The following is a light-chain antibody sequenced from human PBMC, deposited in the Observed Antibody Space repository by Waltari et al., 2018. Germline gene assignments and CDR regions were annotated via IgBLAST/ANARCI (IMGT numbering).Light chain of an antibody. CDR3: AAWDHSLNGPV. V-gene: IGLV1-44*01. Sequence: QSVLTQPPSASGTPGQRVTIPCSGCSSNIGSNVVTWYQQFPGTAPKLLIYTNNRRPSGVPDRFSGSKSGTSASLAISGLQSEDEADYYCAAWDHSLNGPVFGGGTKLTVL. J-gene: IGLJ2*01. CDR1: SSNIGSNV. CDR2: TNN.